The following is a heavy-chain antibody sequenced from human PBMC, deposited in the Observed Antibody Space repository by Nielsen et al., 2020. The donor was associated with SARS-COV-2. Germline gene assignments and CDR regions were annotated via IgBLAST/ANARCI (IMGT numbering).Heavy chain of an antibody. V-gene: IGHV3-48*03. Sequence: GESLKISCAASGFPFSSYEMNWVRQAPGKALEWLSYIGGNGRNIFYADSVKGRFTISRDNAKNSLYLQMNSLRAEDTAVYYCARVAAGDSSGHDYYYYGMDVWGQGTTVTVSS. CDR3: ARVAAGDSSGHDYYYYGMDV. J-gene: IGHJ6*02. CDR1: GFPFSSYE. CDR2: IGGNGRNI. D-gene: IGHD3-22*01.